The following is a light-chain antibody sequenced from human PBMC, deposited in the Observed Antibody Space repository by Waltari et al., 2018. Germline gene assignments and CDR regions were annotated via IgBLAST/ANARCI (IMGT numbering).Light chain of an antibody. Sequence: DIHMTQSPPSLSASIGDRVIITCRASQSITTYLSWFQQKPGKDPKLLIYAASSLQSGVSSRFSGSGSGTDFTLTISSLQPEDFATYYCQHSYSTPYTFGQGTKLEIK. CDR1: QSITTY. CDR3: QHSYSTPYT. CDR2: AAS. V-gene: IGKV1-39*01. J-gene: IGKJ2*01.